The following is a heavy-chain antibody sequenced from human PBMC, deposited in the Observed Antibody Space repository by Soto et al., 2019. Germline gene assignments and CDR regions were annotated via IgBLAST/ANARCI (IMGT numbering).Heavy chain of an antibody. Sequence: VASVKVSCKASGYTFTSYGITWVRQAPGQGLEWMGWISAYTGNTDYAQKLQGSVTMTTDTSTSTAYMELRSLRSDDTAVYYCARLFCSGGNCPFDSWGQGTLVTVSS. J-gene: IGHJ4*02. CDR2: ISAYTGNT. V-gene: IGHV1-18*01. CDR1: GYTFTSYG. CDR3: ARLFCSGGNCPFDS. D-gene: IGHD2-15*01.